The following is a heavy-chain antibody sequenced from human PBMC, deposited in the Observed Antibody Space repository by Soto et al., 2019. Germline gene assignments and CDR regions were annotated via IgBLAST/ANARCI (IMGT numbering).Heavy chain of an antibody. V-gene: IGHV3-23*01. D-gene: IGHD1-1*01. CDR3: ARWNGYGDL. CDR2: MSIGGEKT. Sequence: GGSLRLSCAASGFSFSDYSMAWVRQTPEKVLEWVSGMSIGGEKTFYIDSVKGRFIVSRDSSRDTVYFQMNRLRVEDTAVYYCARWNGYGDLWGQGTLVTVSS. J-gene: IGHJ4*02. CDR1: GFSFSDYS.